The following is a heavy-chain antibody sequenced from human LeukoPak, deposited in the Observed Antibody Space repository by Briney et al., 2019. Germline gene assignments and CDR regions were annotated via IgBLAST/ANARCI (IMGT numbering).Heavy chain of an antibody. CDR1: GYTFTSYG. CDR3: ALADSSSLALFDY. Sequence: ASVKVSCKASGYTFTSYGISWVRQAPGQGLEWMGWINPNSGGTNYAQKFQGRVTMTRDTSISTAYMELSRLRSDDTAVYYCALADSSSLALFDYWGQGTLVTVSS. V-gene: IGHV1-2*02. J-gene: IGHJ4*02. D-gene: IGHD6-6*01. CDR2: INPNSGGT.